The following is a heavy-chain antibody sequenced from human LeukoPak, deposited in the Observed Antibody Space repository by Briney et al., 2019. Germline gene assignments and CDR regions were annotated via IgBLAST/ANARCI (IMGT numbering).Heavy chain of an antibody. D-gene: IGHD3-16*01. CDR1: GFTFDDYG. CDR2: ISWNSGSI. CDR3: AKAPRGNDDYFDY. V-gene: IGHV3-9*01. Sequence: GGSLRLSCAASGFTFDDYGMHWVRQAPGKGLEWVSGISWNSGSIGYADSVESRFTISRDNAKNSLYLQMNSLRVEDTALYYCAKAPRGNDDYFDYWGQGTLVTASS. J-gene: IGHJ4*02.